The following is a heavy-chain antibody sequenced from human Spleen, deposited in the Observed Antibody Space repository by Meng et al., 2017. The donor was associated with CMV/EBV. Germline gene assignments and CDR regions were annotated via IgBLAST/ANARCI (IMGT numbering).Heavy chain of an antibody. CDR1: GYTFTSYG. Sequence: SVKVSCKASGYTFTSYGISWVRQAPGQGLEWMGGIIPIFGTANYAQKFQGRVTITTDESTSTAYMELSSLRSEDTAVYYCARDIASVVVPAAIRYYYYYGMDVWGQGTTVTVSS. CDR2: IIPIFGTA. V-gene: IGHV1-69*05. D-gene: IGHD2-2*01. CDR3: ARDIASVVVPAAIRYYYYYGMDV. J-gene: IGHJ6*02.